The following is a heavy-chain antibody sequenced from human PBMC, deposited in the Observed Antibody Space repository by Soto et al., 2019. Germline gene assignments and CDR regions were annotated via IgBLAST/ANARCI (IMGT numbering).Heavy chain of an antibody. CDR1: GFTFSSYA. D-gene: IGHD4-17*01. V-gene: IGHV3-30-3*01. J-gene: IGHJ3*02. CDR3: AREVAYGDFLGAFDI. CDR2: ISYDGSNK. Sequence: GGSLRLSCAASGFTFSSYAMHWVRQARGKGLEWVAVISYDGSNKYYADSVKGRFTISRDNSKNTLYLQMNSLRAEDTAVYYCAREVAYGDFLGAFDIWGQGTMVTVSS.